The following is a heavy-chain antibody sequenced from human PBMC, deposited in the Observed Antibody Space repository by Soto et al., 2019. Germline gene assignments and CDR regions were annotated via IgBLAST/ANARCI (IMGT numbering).Heavy chain of an antibody. D-gene: IGHD3-9*01. Sequence: ASVKVSCKASGYTFTSYAMHWVRQAPGQRLEWMGWINAGNGNTKYSQKFQGRVTITRDTSASTAYMELSSLRSEDTAVYYCARGSHYDILTGPHRYHYYYGMDVWGQGTTVTVSS. CDR1: GYTFTSYA. V-gene: IGHV1-3*01. J-gene: IGHJ6*02. CDR2: INAGNGNT. CDR3: ARGSHYDILTGPHRYHYYYGMDV.